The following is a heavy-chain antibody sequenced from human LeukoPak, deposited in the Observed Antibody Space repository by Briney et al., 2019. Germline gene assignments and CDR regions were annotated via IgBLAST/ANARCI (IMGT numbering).Heavy chain of an antibody. D-gene: IGHD3-10*01. CDR2: IYYSGST. Sequence: SETLSLTCTVSGGSIRGYYWSWIRQPPGKGLEWIGYIYYSGSTNYNPSLKSRVTISVDTSKNQFSLQLSAVTAADTAVYYCARHEFDSGSLPYFDYWGQGILVTVSS. V-gene: IGHV4-59*08. CDR1: GGSIRGYY. J-gene: IGHJ4*02. CDR3: ARHEFDSGSLPYFDY.